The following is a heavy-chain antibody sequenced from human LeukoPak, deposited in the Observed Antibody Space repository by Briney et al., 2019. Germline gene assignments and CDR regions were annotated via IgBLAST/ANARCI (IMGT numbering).Heavy chain of an antibody. J-gene: IGHJ4*02. CDR1: GYTLTELS. CDR3: ATDYYDSSGYYYPLDY. CDR2: FDPEDGET. Sequence: ASVKVSCKVSGYTLTELSMHWVRQAPGKGLEWMGGFDPEDGETIYAQKFQGRVTMTEDISTDTAYMELSSLRSEDTAVYCCATDYYDSSGYYYPLDYWGQGTLVTVSS. V-gene: IGHV1-24*01. D-gene: IGHD3-22*01.